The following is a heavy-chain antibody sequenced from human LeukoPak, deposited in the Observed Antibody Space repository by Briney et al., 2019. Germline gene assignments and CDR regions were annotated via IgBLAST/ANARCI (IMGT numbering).Heavy chain of an antibody. CDR1: GGSLNGHY. V-gene: IGHV4-34*01. Sequence: SETLSLTCAVYGGSLNGHYWSWIRQPPGKGLEWIGEGSESGGTKFNPSLKSRVTISAGTSKNQFSLKVKSVTAADTAVYYCAKNGQSGFSFDPWGQGTLVTVSS. D-gene: IGHD3-3*01. CDR2: GSESGGT. CDR3: AKNGQSGFSFDP. J-gene: IGHJ5*02.